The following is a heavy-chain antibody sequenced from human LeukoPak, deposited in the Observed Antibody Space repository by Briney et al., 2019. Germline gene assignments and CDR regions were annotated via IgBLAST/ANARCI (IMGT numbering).Heavy chain of an antibody. CDR1: GFTFSSDS. J-gene: IGHJ4*02. Sequence: GGSLRLSCAASGFTFSSDSMNWVRQAPGKGLGWVSSMSSSSSYIYYPDSEKGRFTISRDNAKNSLYLQKNSLSAEHTAVYHCARAEYGGYNFDYRGQGTLVTVSS. D-gene: IGHD5-12*01. V-gene: IGHV3-21*01. CDR3: ARAEYGGYNFDY. CDR2: MSSSSSYI.